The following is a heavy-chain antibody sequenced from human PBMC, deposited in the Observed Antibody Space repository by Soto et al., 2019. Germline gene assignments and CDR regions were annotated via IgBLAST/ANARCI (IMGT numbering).Heavy chain of an antibody. CDR3: AKVVAGSAGYMDV. CDR2: ISGGGGST. CDR1: GFTISSYA. J-gene: IGHJ6*03. Sequence: EVQLLESGGGLVQPGGSLRLSCAASGFTISSYAMSWVRQAPGKGLEWVSGISGGGGSTYYPDSVKGRFIISRDNSKNTLYLKMTSLRAEDTAVYCCAKVVAGSAGYMDVWGKGTTVTGSS. D-gene: IGHD5-12*01. V-gene: IGHV3-23*01.